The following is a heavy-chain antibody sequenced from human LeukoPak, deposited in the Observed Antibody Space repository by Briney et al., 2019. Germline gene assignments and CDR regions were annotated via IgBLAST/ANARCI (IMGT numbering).Heavy chain of an antibody. J-gene: IGHJ4*02. CDR1: GDSISSYY. CDR3: ARAVSSWPHERFDY. D-gene: IGHD6-13*01. CDR2: IHPSGST. Sequence: SETLSLTCTVSGDSISSYYWSWVRQPAGKGLEWIGRIHPSGSTNYNPSLKSRVTLSVDTSKNQFSLKLSSVTAADTAVYCARAVSSWPHERFDYWGQGTLVTVSS. V-gene: IGHV4-4*07.